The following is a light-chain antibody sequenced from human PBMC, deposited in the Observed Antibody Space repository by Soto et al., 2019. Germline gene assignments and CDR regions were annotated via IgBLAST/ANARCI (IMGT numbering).Light chain of an antibody. CDR3: SSYSSSSPLFV. CDR1: ISDVGAYKY. CDR2: EVS. Sequence: QSALTQPSSLSGSPGQSITISCTGTISDVGAYKYVSWYQQHPGKAPKVMIYEVSNRPSGVSNRFSGSKSGNTASLTISGLQAEDEADYFCSSYSSSSPLFVFRTGTKVTVL. V-gene: IGLV2-14*01. J-gene: IGLJ1*01.